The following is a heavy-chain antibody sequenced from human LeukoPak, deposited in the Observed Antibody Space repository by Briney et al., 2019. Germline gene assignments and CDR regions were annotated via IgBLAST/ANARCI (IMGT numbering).Heavy chain of an antibody. CDR3: ARGQVRGYSYGGFDY. V-gene: IGHV1-69*05. Sequence: ASVTVSCKASVGTFSSYAISWVRQAPGPGLEWLGGIIPIFGTANCAQKFQGRVTMTTDESTSTAYMELSSLRSEDTAVYDWARGQVRGYSYGGFDYWGQGTLVTVSS. D-gene: IGHD5-18*01. CDR2: IIPIFGTA. J-gene: IGHJ4*02. CDR1: VGTFSSYA.